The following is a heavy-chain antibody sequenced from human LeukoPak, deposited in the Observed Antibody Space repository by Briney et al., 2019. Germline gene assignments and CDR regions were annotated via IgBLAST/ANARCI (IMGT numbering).Heavy chain of an antibody. J-gene: IGHJ6*03. Sequence: SETLSLTCAVHGGPFSGYYWNWIRQSPGKGLEWIGEINHSGSTNYNPSLKSRVTMSVDTSKNQFSLRLSSMTAADTARYYCARSSFYDSSGYSDYYFYHYMDVWGTGTTVAVSS. D-gene: IGHD3-22*01. V-gene: IGHV4-34*01. CDR1: GGPFSGYY. CDR3: ARSSFYDSSGYSDYYFYHYMDV. CDR2: INHSGST.